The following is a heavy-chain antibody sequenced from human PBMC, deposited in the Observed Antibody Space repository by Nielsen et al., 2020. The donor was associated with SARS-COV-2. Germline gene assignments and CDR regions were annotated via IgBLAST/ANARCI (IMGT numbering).Heavy chain of an antibody. V-gene: IGHV3-13*01. D-gene: IGHD1-26*01. CDR3: AKGRLEWELLAPFDH. CDR1: QFTVSSND. Sequence: GGSLRLSCAGSQFTVSSNDMHWVRQATGKGLEWVSAVGTAGDTYYLASVKGRFTISRDNSKNTLFLQMNSLRAEDTAVYYCAKGRLEWELLAPFDHWGQGTLVTVSS. J-gene: IGHJ4*02. CDR2: VGTAGDT.